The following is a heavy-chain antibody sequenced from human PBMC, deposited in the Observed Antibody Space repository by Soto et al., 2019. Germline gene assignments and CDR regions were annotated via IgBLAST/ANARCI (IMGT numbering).Heavy chain of an antibody. CDR3: ARRQILRSSARPHYYYYYYMDV. Sequence: SETLSLTCAVYGGSFSGYYWSWIRQPPGKGLEWIGEINHSGSTNYNPSLKSRVTISVDTSKNQFSLKLSSVTAADTAVYYCARRQILRSSARPHYYYYYYMDVWGKGTTVNVSS. CDR1: GGSFSGYY. J-gene: IGHJ6*03. CDR2: INHSGST. V-gene: IGHV4-34*01. D-gene: IGHD3-10*02.